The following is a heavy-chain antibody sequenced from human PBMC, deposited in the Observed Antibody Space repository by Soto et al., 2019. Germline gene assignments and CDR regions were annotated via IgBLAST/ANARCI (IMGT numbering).Heavy chain of an antibody. D-gene: IGHD1-1*01. CDR1: GGSFSGYY. CDR3: ARGLRGGTTPKKSAYYYYGMDV. Sequence: SETLSVTCAVYGGSFSGYYWSWIRQPPGKGLEWIGEINHSGSTNYNPSLKSRVTISVDTSKNQFSLKLSSVTAADTAVYYCARGLRGGTTPKKSAYYYYGMDVWGQGTTVTVS. V-gene: IGHV4-34*01. J-gene: IGHJ6*02. CDR2: INHSGST.